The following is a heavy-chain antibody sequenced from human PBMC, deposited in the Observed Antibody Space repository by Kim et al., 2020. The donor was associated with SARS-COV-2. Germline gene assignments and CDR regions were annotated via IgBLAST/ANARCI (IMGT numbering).Heavy chain of an antibody. CDR3: ARDRGPFSEEFINLAIFGVVQYYYGMDV. CDR1: GYTFTSYG. J-gene: IGHJ6*02. D-gene: IGHD3-3*01. Sequence: ASVKVSCKASGYTFTSYGISWVRQAPGQGLEWMGWISAYNGNTNYAQKLQGRVTMTTDTSTSTAYMELRSLRSDDTAVYYCARDRGPFSEEFINLAIFGVVQYYYGMDVWGQGTTVTVSS. V-gene: IGHV1-18*01. CDR2: ISAYNGNT.